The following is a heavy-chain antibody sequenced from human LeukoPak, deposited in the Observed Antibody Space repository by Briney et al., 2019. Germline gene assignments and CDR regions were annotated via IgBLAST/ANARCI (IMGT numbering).Heavy chain of an antibody. J-gene: IGHJ3*02. CDR1: GGSFSGYY. D-gene: IGHD1-26*01. Sequence: SETLSLTCAVYGGSFSGYYWSWIRQPPGKGLEWIGEINHSGSTNYNPSLKSRVTISVDTSKNQFSLKLSSVTAADTAVYYCARDSGCYLDAFDIWGQGTMVTVSS. V-gene: IGHV4-34*01. CDR3: ARDSGCYLDAFDI. CDR2: INHSGST.